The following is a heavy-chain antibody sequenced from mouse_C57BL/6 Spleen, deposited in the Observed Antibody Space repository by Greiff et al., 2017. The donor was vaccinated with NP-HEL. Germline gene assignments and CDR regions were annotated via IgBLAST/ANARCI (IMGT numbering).Heavy chain of an antibody. CDR2: INPSNGGT. CDR3: ARGDYGSWFAY. Sequence: QVQLQQPGTELVKPGASVKLSCKASGYTFTSYWMHWVKQRPGPGLDWLGNINPSNGGTNYNEKFKSKATLTVDKSSSTASMQLSSLTSEDSAVYFCARGDYGSWFAYWGQGTLVTVSA. D-gene: IGHD1-1*01. V-gene: IGHV1-53*01. J-gene: IGHJ3*01. CDR1: GYTFTSYW.